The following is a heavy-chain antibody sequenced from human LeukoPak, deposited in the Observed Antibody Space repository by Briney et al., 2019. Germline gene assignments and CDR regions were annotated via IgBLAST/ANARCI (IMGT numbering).Heavy chain of an antibody. D-gene: IGHD3-22*01. CDR2: IYYSGST. CDR3: ARANYYDSSGYSRGAFDI. Sequence: SETLSLTCTVSGGSISSYYWSWIRQPPGKGLEWIGYIYYSGSTNYNPSLKSRVTISVDTSKNQFSLKLTSVTAADTAVYYCARANYYDSSGYSRGAFDIWGQGTMVTVSS. CDR1: GGSISSYY. J-gene: IGHJ3*02. V-gene: IGHV4-59*08.